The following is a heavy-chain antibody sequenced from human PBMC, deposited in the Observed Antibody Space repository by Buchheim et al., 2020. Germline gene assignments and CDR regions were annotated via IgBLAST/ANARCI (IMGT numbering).Heavy chain of an antibody. D-gene: IGHD2-2*01. Sequence: QVQLVESGGGVVQPGRSLRLSCAASGFTFSSYAMHWVRQAPGKGLEWVAVISYDGSNKYYADSVKGRFTISRDNSKNTLYLQMNRLRAEDTAVYYCARDLADIVVVPAAMLDYYYYGMDVWGQGTT. CDR1: GFTFSSYA. CDR3: ARDLADIVVVPAAMLDYYYYGMDV. V-gene: IGHV3-30*04. CDR2: ISYDGSNK. J-gene: IGHJ6*02.